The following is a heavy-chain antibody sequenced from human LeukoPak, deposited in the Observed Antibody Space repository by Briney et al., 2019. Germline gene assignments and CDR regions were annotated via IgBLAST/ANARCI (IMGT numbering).Heavy chain of an antibody. V-gene: IGHV1-2*02. J-gene: IGHJ4*02. D-gene: IGHD5-18*01. CDR2: INPNSGGT. CDR1: GYTFTSYY. CDR3: ARLSTAMATDY. Sequence: VASVKVSCKASGYTFTSYYMHWVRQAPGQGLEWMGWINPNSGGTNYAQKFQGRVTMTRDTSISTAYMELSRLRSDDTAVYYCARLSTAMATDYWGQGTLVTVSS.